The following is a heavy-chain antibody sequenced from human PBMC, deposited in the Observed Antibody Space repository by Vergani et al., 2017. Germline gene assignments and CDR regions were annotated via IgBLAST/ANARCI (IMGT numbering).Heavy chain of an antibody. Sequence: HVEMVQSGAEAKKPGASVKVSCKASGYTFSSYGVTWVRQAPGQGLEWMGIINPSGGSTSYAQKFQGRVTMTRDTSTSTVYMELSSLRSEDTAVYYCARVMADTAMVTPSIDYWGQGTLVTVSS. D-gene: IGHD5-18*01. CDR2: INPSGGST. CDR1: GYTFSSYG. CDR3: ARVMADTAMVTPSIDY. J-gene: IGHJ4*02. V-gene: IGHV1-46*03.